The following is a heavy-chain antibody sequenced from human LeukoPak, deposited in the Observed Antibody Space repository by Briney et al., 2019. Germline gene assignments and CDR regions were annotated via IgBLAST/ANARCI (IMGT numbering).Heavy chain of an antibody. CDR3: SRYVDTPLDY. CDR2: IRSKANSYAT. Sequence: GGSLRLSCAASGFTFSGSSIHWVRQASGKGLEWVGRIRSKANSYATAYAASVAGRFTVSGDDSQNTAYLQMNSLKTEDAAVYYCSRYVDTPLDYWGQGALVTVSS. D-gene: IGHD5-18*01. CDR1: GFTFSGSS. V-gene: IGHV3-73*01. J-gene: IGHJ4*02.